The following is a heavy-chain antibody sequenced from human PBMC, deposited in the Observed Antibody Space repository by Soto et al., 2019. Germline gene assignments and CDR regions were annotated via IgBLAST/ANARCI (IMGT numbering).Heavy chain of an antibody. J-gene: IGHJ4*02. CDR2: INHSGST. CDR1: GGSFIGYY. V-gene: IGHV4-34*01. D-gene: IGHD3-22*01. CDR3: ARGYYYDSSGYYSRNYFDY. Sequence: SETLSLTCAVYGGSFIGYYWSWIRQPPGKGLEWIGEINHSGSTNYNPSLKSRVTISVDTSKNQFSLKLSSVTAADTAVYYCARGYYYDSSGYYSRNYFDYWGQGTLVTVSS.